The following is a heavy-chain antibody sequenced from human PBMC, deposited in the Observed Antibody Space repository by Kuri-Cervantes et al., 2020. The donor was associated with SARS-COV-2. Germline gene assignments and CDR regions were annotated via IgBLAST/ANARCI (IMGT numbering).Heavy chain of an antibody. V-gene: IGHV4-39*03. CDR2: IHSGGNT. D-gene: IGHD6-19*01. J-gene: IGHJ4*02. CDR1: GGSISSSDNYF. CDR3: IAYPHGWVTGGGF. Sequence: GSLRLSCTVSGGSISSSDNYFWGWIRQPPGKGLEWIATIHSGGNTYYNVSLRGRLTMSVDTSKNQLSLRLTSVTAADMAVYYCIAYPHGWVTGGGFWGQGTLVTVSS.